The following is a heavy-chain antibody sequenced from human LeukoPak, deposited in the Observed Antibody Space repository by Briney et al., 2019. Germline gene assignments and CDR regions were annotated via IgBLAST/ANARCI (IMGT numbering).Heavy chain of an antibody. Sequence: GGSLRLSCAASGFTFSAYWMHWVRQTPGKGLVWVSRIKGDGSDTLYADSVKGRFTISRDNSKNTLYLQTSSLGVDDTAVYYCARASTTVPNLLDYWGQGALVSVSS. CDR2: IKGDGSDT. CDR1: GFTFSAYW. V-gene: IGHV3-74*01. J-gene: IGHJ4*02. D-gene: IGHD4-17*01. CDR3: ARASTTVPNLLDY.